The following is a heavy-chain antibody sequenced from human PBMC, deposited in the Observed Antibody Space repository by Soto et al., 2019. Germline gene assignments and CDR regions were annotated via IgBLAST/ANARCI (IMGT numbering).Heavy chain of an antibody. CDR2: INPSGGST. J-gene: IGHJ6*02. Sequence: GASVKVSCKASGYTLTSYYMRWVRQAPGQALEWMGIINPSGGSTSYAQKFQGIVTMTRNTSTSTVYMELRSLRSEDTAVYYCARDSLFVVVVVAATPTRDYYYGMDVWGQGTTVTVSS. D-gene: IGHD2-15*01. CDR1: GYTLTSYY. V-gene: IGHV1-46*01. CDR3: ARDSLFVVVVVAATPTRDYYYGMDV.